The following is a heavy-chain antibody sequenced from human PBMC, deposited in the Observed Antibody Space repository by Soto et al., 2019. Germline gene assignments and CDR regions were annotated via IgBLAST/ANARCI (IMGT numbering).Heavy chain of an antibody. J-gene: IGHJ4*02. CDR3: ARFGSYDSSGYYFDY. V-gene: IGHV3-21*01. CDR2: ISSSGSYI. CDR1: GFTFSSYS. D-gene: IGHD3-22*01. Sequence: EVQLVESGGGLVKPGGSLRLSCAASGFTFSSYSMNWVRQAPGKGLEWVSSISSSGSYIYYADSVKGRFTLSRDNAKNSLYLQMNSLRAEDTAVYYCARFGSYDSSGYYFDYWGQGTLVTVSS.